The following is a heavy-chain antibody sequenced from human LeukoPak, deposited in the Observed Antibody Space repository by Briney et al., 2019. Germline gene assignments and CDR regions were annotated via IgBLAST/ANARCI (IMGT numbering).Heavy chain of an antibody. CDR1: GFTFSTYA. V-gene: IGHV3-23*01. Sequence: GGSLRLSCAASGFTFSTYAMTWVRQAPGKGLQWVSAISGSGASTYYADSVKGRFTISRDNSKNTLYLQMNSLRAEDTAVYYCARGMWNYDILTGYRGHSLNFDYWGQGTLVTVSS. CDR2: ISGSGAST. D-gene: IGHD3-9*01. J-gene: IGHJ4*02. CDR3: ARGMWNYDILTGYRGHSLNFDY.